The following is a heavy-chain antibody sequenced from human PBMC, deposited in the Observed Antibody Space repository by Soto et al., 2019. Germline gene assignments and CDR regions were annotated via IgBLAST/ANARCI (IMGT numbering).Heavy chain of an antibody. CDR3: ARIWNDVRKQGGVNLLTP. Sequence: QVQLQESGPGLVKPSQPLSLTCTVPGGSISSGAYSGSGIRQHPGKGLGGIGYIHYRGSTYYNPSLESRRTISVDTSKNQFNLKLRPVTAAATAVNYCARIWNDVRKQGGVNLLTPGAQGTLVTVSS. J-gene: IGHJ5*02. CDR2: IHYRGST. V-gene: IGHV4-31*03. D-gene: IGHD1-1*01. CDR1: GGSISSGAYS.